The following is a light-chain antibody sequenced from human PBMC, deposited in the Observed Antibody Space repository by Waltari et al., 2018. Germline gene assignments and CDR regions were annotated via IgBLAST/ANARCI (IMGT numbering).Light chain of an antibody. Sequence: DIVLTQSPDSLAVSLGERATINCKSSQNLLSRSNNKNYLAWYQQKPGQSPKLLIYWASTRESVVPERFSGSGSGSDFTLTISRMQAEDVATYYCHQYGDTPRTFGQGTKVEIK. V-gene: IGKV4-1*01. CDR2: WAS. CDR3: HQYGDTPRT. CDR1: QNLLSRSNNKNY. J-gene: IGKJ1*01.